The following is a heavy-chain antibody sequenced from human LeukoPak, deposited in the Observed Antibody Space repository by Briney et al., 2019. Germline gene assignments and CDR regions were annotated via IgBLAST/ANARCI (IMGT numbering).Heavy chain of an antibody. V-gene: IGHV3-7*01. Sequence: GGSLRLSCAASGFTFSSYWMSWVRQAPGKGLEWGANIKQDGSEKYYVDSVKGRFTISRDNANDSLYLQMNSLRAEDTAVYYCARFPTYYYDSSGTGLDAFDIWGQGTMVTVSS. CDR2: IKQDGSEK. CDR1: GFTFSSYW. D-gene: IGHD3-22*01. J-gene: IGHJ3*02. CDR3: ARFPTYYYDSSGTGLDAFDI.